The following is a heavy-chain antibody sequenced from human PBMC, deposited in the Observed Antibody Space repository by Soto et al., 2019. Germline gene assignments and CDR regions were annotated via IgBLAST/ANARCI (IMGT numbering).Heavy chain of an antibody. Sequence: EVQLLESGGGLVQPGGSLRLSCAASGFTFSSYAMSWVRQAPGKRLEWVAAITGSGGSTYYADAVKGRFTISRDNSKNTLYLQMNSLRAEDTAVYYCAKPMGGYDAFDIWGQGTMVTVSS. CDR2: ITGSGGST. D-gene: IGHD3-16*01. CDR1: GFTFSSYA. CDR3: AKPMGGYDAFDI. V-gene: IGHV3-23*01. J-gene: IGHJ3*02.